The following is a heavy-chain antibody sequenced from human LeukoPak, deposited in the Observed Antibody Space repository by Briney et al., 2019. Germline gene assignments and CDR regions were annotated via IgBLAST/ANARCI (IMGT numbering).Heavy chain of an antibody. Sequence: SETLSLTCAVYGGSFSGYYWSWIRQPPGKGLEWIVEINHSGSTNYNPSLKSRVTISVDTSKNQFSLKLSSVTAAGTAVYYCASRYDPSYYDSSGYYFLGQGTLVTVSS. V-gene: IGHV4-34*01. CDR1: GGSFSGYY. J-gene: IGHJ4*02. CDR2: INHSGST. D-gene: IGHD3-22*01. CDR3: ASRYDPSYYDSSGYYF.